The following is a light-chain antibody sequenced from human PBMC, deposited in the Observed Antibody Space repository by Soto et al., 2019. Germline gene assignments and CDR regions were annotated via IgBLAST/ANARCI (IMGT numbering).Light chain of an antibody. CDR3: LLSYSGTSV. J-gene: IGLJ3*02. Sequence: QTVVTQESSLTVSPGGTVTLTCGSSTGAVTNGHYPYWVQQKPGQAPRTLIYDTSAKHSWTPARFSGSLLGVKAALTLSGAQPEDEAEYYCLLSYSGTSVFGGGTQLTVL. V-gene: IGLV7-46*01. CDR2: DTS. CDR1: TGAVTNGHY.